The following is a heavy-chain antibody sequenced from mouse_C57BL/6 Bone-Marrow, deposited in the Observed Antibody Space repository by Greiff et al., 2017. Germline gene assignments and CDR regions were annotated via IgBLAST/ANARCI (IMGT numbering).Heavy chain of an antibody. J-gene: IGHJ4*01. V-gene: IGHV6-6*01. CDR3: TRDYYGSSLFYAMDY. D-gene: IGHD1-1*01. CDR2: IRNKANNHAT. CDR1: GFTFSDAW. Sequence: EVKLVESGGGLVQPGGSMKLSCAASGFTFSDAWMDWVRQSPGKGLEWVAAIRNKANNHATYYAESVKGRFTISRDDSKSSVYLQMNSLRAEDTGIYYCTRDYYGSSLFYAMDYWGQGTSVTVSS.